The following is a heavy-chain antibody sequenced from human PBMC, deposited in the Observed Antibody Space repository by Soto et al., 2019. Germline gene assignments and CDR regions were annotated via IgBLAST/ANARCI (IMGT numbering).Heavy chain of an antibody. D-gene: IGHD3-3*01. CDR3: ARGIGEYYDFWSGYYNWFEP. CDR2: MNPNSGNT. V-gene: IGHV1-8*01. Sequence: ASVKVSCKASGYTFTSYDINWVRQATGQGLEWMGWMNPNSGNTGYAQKFQGRVTMTRNTSISTAYMELSSLRSEDTAVYYCARGIGEYYDFWSGYYNWFEPWGQGTLVTVSS. CDR1: GYTFTSYD. J-gene: IGHJ5*02.